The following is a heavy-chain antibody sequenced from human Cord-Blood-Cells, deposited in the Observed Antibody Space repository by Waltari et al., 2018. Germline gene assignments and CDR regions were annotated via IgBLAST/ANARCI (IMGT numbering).Heavy chain of an antibody. CDR1: GYSISSGYY. Sequence: QVQLQESGPGLVKPSETLSLTCAVSGYSISSGYYWGRLRQPPGKGLEWIGSIYHSGSTYYNPSLKSRVTISVDTSKNQFSLKLSSVTAADTAVYYCARGYCSSTSCYRFDYWGQGTLVTVSS. D-gene: IGHD2-2*01. CDR3: ARGYCSSTSCYRFDY. J-gene: IGHJ4*02. V-gene: IGHV4-38-2*01. CDR2: IYHSGST.